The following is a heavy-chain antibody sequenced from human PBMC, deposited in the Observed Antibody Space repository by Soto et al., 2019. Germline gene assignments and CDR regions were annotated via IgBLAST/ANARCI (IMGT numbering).Heavy chain of an antibody. CDR3: AKHLYSYGLH. CDR2: ISYDGSNK. Sequence: GGSLRLSCAASGFTFSSYGMHWVRQAPGKGLEWVAVISYDGSNKYYADSVKGRFTISRDNSKNTLYLQMNSLRAEDTAVYYCAKHLYSYGLHWGQGTLVTVSS. D-gene: IGHD5-18*01. V-gene: IGHV3-30*18. J-gene: IGHJ4*02. CDR1: GFTFSSYG.